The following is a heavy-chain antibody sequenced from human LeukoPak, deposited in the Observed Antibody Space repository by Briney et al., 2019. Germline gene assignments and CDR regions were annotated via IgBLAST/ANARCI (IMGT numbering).Heavy chain of an antibody. D-gene: IGHD4-23*01. J-gene: IGHJ2*01. Sequence: ASVKVSCKASGYTFTSYGISWVRQAPGQGLEWMGWISAYNGNTNYAQKLQGRVTMTTDTSTSTAYMELRSLRSDDTAVYYCARGRDYDYGGNRRNWYFDLWGRGTLVTVSS. CDR2: ISAYNGNT. CDR3: ARGRDYDYGGNRRNWYFDL. CDR1: GYTFTSYG. V-gene: IGHV1-18*01.